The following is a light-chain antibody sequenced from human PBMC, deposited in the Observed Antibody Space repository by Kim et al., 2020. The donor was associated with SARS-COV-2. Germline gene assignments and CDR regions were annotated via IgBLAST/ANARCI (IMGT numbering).Light chain of an antibody. CDR2: QDG. Sequence: SYELTQPPSVSVSPGQTASITCSGNKLGDKYAFWYQQKPGQSPVVVIYQDGKRPSGIPERFSGSNSGNTATLTISGTQAMDEADYYCQAWDSSTAVFGG. CDR3: QAWDSSTAV. V-gene: IGLV3-1*01. CDR1: KLGDKY. J-gene: IGLJ3*02.